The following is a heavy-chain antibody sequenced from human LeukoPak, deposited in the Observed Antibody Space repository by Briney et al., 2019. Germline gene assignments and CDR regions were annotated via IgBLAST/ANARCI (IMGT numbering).Heavy chain of an antibody. CDR2: INPNSGGT. CDR3: AAHAYSSGWYQFDY. CDR1: GYTFTADY. J-gene: IGHJ4*02. Sequence: SVRVSCTASGYTFTADYMHGVRQAPGQGLECMGRINPNSGGTSYTQQFQGRVTMTRDTSISTAYMGMRRLRYAAAAVYSCAAHAYSSGWYQFDYWGQGTLVTVSS. D-gene: IGHD6-19*01. V-gene: IGHV1-2*06.